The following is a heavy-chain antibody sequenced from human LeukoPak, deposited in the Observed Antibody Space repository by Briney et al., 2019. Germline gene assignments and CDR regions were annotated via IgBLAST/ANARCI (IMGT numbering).Heavy chain of an antibody. Sequence: ASVKVSCKASGYTFTGYYMHWVRQAPGQGLEWMGWINPNSGGTNYAQKFQGRVTMTRDTSISTAYMELSRLRSDDTAVYYCARGNCSGGSCYLSLTTIDYWGQGTLLTVSS. D-gene: IGHD2-15*01. V-gene: IGHV1-2*02. J-gene: IGHJ4*02. CDR2: INPNSGGT. CDR1: GYTFTGYY. CDR3: ARGNCSGGSCYLSLTTIDY.